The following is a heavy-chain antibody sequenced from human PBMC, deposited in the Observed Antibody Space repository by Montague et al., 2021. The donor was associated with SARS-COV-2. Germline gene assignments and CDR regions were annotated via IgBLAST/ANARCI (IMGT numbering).Heavy chain of an antibody. Sequence: SLRLSCAASGFTFSSYAMHWVRQAPGKGLEWVAVISYDGSNKYYADSVKGRFTISRDNSKNTLYLQMNSLRAEDTAVYYCARDFSYIENWGYYCMDVWGKGTTVTVSS. V-gene: IGHV3-30-3*01. J-gene: IGHJ6*03. D-gene: IGHD3-16*01. CDR3: ARDFSYIENWGYYCMDV. CDR1: GFTFSSYA. CDR2: ISYDGSNK.